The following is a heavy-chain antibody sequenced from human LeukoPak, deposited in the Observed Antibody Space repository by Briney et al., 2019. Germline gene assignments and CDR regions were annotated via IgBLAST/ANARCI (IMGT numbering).Heavy chain of an antibody. CDR1: GGSISSYY. D-gene: IGHD3-3*01. Sequence: SETLSLTCTVSGGSISSYYWSWTRQPPGKGLEWIGYIYYSGSTNYNPSLKSRVTISVDTSKNQFSLKLSSVTAADTAVYYCARVERRFLEWLFDYWGQGTLVTVSS. J-gene: IGHJ4*02. CDR2: IYYSGST. V-gene: IGHV4-59*01. CDR3: ARVERRFLEWLFDY.